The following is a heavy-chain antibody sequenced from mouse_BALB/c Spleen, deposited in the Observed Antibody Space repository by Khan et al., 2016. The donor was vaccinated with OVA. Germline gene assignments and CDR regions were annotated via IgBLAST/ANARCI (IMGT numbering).Heavy chain of an antibody. V-gene: IGHV3-2*02. Sequence: EVQLQESGPGLAKPSQSLSLTCTVTGYSITSGYGWNWIRQFPGNKLEWMGYISYSGSTNYNPSLKSRTSITRDTSKNQSFLQLNSVTTEDTATYYCARRARIKYWGQGTTLTVSS. D-gene: IGHD3-1*01. CDR1: GYSITSGYG. CDR3: ARRARIKY. J-gene: IGHJ2*01. CDR2: ISYSGST.